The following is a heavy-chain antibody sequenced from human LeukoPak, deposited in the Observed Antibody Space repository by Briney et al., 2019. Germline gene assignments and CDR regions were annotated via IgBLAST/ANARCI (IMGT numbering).Heavy chain of an antibody. V-gene: IGHV3-15*01. CDR2: VLSKTDGGTT. CDR3: TTDSYGALDY. J-gene: IGHJ4*02. Sequence: GGSLRLSCAASGFTFSSAWMTWVRQAPGKRLEWVGRVLSKTDGGTTEYAAPVKGRFFVSRDDSKNTLYLQMNSLKTEDTAVYYCTTDSYGALDYWGQGTLVTVSS. CDR1: GFTFSSAW. D-gene: IGHD4-17*01.